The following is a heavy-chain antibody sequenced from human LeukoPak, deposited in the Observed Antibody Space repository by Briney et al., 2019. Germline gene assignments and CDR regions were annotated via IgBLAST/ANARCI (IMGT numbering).Heavy chain of an antibody. CDR2: IYSGGST. CDR3: ARESSGWLQLFDY. J-gene: IGHJ4*02. Sequence: GGSLRLSCAASGFTVSSKYMSWVRQAPGKGLEWVSVIYSGGSTYYADSVKGRLTISRDNSKNTVYLQMNSLRAEDTAVYYCARESSGWLQLFDYWGQGTLVTVSS. CDR1: GFTVSSKY. D-gene: IGHD5-24*01. V-gene: IGHV3-66*01.